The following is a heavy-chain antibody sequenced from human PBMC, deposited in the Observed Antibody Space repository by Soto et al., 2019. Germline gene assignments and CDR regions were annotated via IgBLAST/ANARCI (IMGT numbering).Heavy chain of an antibody. CDR1: GGSISNDDYY. CDR3: SRLGYCSGGSCHNY. J-gene: IGHJ4*02. D-gene: IGHD2-15*01. Sequence: QVQLQESGPGLVKPSQTLSLTCSVSGGSISNDDYYWSWIRQSPGKGLEWIGHIHHSGSAHYNPSLTGRMIISLDTSKSQFSPNLPSVTAAYTAIYYCSRLGYCSGGSCHNYWGQGTLVTVSS. CDR2: IHHSGSA. V-gene: IGHV4-30-4*01.